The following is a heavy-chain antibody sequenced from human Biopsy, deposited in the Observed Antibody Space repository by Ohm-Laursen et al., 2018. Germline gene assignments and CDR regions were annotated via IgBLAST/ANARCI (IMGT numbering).Heavy chain of an antibody. V-gene: IGHV4-4*07. CDR2: ITPTGVT. CDR1: GGSIDFKY. CDR3: ARELMEYYGSSGYFDH. Sequence: GTLSLTCSVSGGSIDFKYWTWIRQSADKGLEWIGRITPTGVTHYNPSLESRVTMSLDTSKKLFSLKLSSVTAADTAMYYCARELMEYYGSSGYFDHWGQGSLVTVSS. J-gene: IGHJ4*02. D-gene: IGHD3-22*01.